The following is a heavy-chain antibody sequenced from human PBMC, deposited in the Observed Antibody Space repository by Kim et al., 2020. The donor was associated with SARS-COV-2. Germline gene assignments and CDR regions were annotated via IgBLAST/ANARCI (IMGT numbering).Heavy chain of an antibody. J-gene: IGHJ4*02. CDR2: GDT. CDR3: ARPYGSGFDS. Sequence: GDTRYSKKCQGRVTITRDTSATTAYMELSSLRYEDTAVYYCARPYGSGFDSWGQGTLVTVSS. D-gene: IGHD3-10*01. V-gene: IGHV1-3*01.